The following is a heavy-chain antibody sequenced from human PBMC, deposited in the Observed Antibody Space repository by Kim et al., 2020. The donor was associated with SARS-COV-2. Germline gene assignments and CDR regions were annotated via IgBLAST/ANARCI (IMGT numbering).Heavy chain of an antibody. Sequence: SQTLSLTCTVSGYSISSGYYWGWVRQSPGKGLEWIASIYQSGSTYYNPSLRSRVTISVDTSRNQFSLKVRSETAADTAMYYCTRGLQSDYYYYGMDVWGQ. J-gene: IGHJ6*02. D-gene: IGHD4-4*01. CDR3: TRGLQSDYYYYGMDV. V-gene: IGHV4-38-2*02. CDR2: IYQSGST. CDR1: GYSISSGYY.